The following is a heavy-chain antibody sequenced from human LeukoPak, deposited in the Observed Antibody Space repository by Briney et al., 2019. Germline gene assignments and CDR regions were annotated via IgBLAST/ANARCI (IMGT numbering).Heavy chain of an antibody. D-gene: IGHD2-2*01. J-gene: IGHJ5*02. Sequence: SSETLSLTCTVSGGSIGSSYYFWGWIRQPPGKGLEWIGEINHSGSTNYNPSLKSRVTISVDTSKNQFSLKLSSVTAADTAVYYCASGGYCSSTSCYNWFDPWGQGTLVTVSS. CDR2: INHSGST. V-gene: IGHV4-39*07. CDR1: GGSIGSSYYF. CDR3: ASGGYCSSTSCYNWFDP.